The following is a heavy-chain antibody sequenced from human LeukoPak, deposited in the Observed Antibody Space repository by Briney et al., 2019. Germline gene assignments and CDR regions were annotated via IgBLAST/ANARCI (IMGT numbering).Heavy chain of an antibody. J-gene: IGHJ4*02. D-gene: IGHD3-10*01. Sequence: PSETLSLTCSVSGGSICSSSYYWGWIRQPPGKGLEWIGSVYYSGSTYNNPSLKSRVTISVDTSKNQFSLKLSSVTAADTAVYYCARSYYGSGRQGIDYWGQGTLVTVSS. CDR2: VYYSGST. V-gene: IGHV4-39*01. CDR3: ARSYYGSGRQGIDY. CDR1: GGSICSSSYY.